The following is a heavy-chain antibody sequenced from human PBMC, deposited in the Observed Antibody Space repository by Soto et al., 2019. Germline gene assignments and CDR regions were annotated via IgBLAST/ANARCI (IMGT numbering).Heavy chain of an antibody. CDR3: AGGGVRGVITRTRDYYGMDV. Sequence: GGSLRLSCAASGFTFSLYGMHWVRQAPGKGLEWVAVIWYDGSNKYYVESVKGRFTISRDNSKNTLDLQMNSLRAEDTAVYYCAGGGVRGVITRTRDYYGMDVWGQGTTVTVSS. D-gene: IGHD3-10*01. J-gene: IGHJ6*02. CDR2: IWYDGSNK. V-gene: IGHV3-33*01. CDR1: GFTFSLYG.